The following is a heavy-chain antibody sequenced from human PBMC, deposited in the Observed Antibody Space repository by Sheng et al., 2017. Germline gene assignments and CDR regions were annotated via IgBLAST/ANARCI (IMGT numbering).Heavy chain of an antibody. D-gene: IGHD3-3*01. CDR1: GGSFSGYY. V-gene: IGHV4-34*01. CDR2: INHSGST. J-gene: IGHJ6*03. CDR3: ARVKVDFGVVFHRIPSDIMDV. Sequence: QVQLQQWGAGLLKPSETLSLTCAVYGGSFSGYYWSWIRQPPGKGLEWIGEINHSGSTNYNPSLKSRVTISVDTSKNQFSLKLSSVTAADTAVYYCARVKVDFGVVFHRIPSDIMDVWGKGTTVTVS.